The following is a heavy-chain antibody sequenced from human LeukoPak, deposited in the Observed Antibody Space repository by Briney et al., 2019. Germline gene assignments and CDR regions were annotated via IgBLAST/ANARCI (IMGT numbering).Heavy chain of an antibody. Sequence: GESLKISCKGSGYSFTTYWIAWVRQMPGKGLEWMGIIYPGDSDTRYSPSFQGQVTISADKSISTAYLQWSSLKASDTAMYYCARVYGSGSYYSPFDNWGQGTLVTVSS. CDR2: IYPGDSDT. V-gene: IGHV5-51*01. J-gene: IGHJ4*02. CDR3: ARVYGSGSYYSPFDN. D-gene: IGHD3-10*01. CDR1: GYSFTTYW.